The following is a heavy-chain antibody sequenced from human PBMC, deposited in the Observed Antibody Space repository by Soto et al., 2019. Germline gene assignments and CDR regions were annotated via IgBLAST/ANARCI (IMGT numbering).Heavy chain of an antibody. D-gene: IGHD1-26*01. Sequence: GGSLRLSCAVSGFTLRTNGMTWFRQAPGKGPEWVSDIVGSDYTDYADSVKGRFTISRDNSKNTLYLEMSSLRAEDTAVYYCAGHGGNSYLGQGTLVTVSS. V-gene: IGHV3-23*01. CDR1: GFTLRTNG. J-gene: IGHJ4*02. CDR3: AGHGGNSY. CDR2: IVGSDYT.